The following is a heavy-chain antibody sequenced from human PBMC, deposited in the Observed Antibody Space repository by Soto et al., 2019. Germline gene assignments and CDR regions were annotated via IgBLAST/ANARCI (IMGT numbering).Heavy chain of an antibody. Sequence: GGSLRLSCAASGFTFSNSAMSWVRQAPGKGLEWVSTISGSGDYTYYTDSVKGRFTISRDNSKSTLFLQMNSLRAEDTAVYYCAKDGNLYAWGQGILVTVSS. D-gene: IGHD2-15*01. CDR2: ISGSGDYT. J-gene: IGHJ5*02. CDR3: AKDGNLYA. V-gene: IGHV3-23*01. CDR1: GFTFSNSA.